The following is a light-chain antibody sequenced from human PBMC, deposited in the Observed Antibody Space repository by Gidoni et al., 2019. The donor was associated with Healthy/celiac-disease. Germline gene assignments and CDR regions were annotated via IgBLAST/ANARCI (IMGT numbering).Light chain of an antibody. CDR3: QQYNNWPPYT. CDR1: QSVSSN. J-gene: IGKJ2*01. Sequence: EILMSQSQATLSVSPGERATLSCRASQSVSSNLSLYQQQPGQAPRLLLYCASTRATGIPATFSGSGSGTEFTLTISSLQSEDFAVYYCQQYNNWPPYTFGQGTKLEIK. CDR2: CAS. V-gene: IGKV3-15*01.